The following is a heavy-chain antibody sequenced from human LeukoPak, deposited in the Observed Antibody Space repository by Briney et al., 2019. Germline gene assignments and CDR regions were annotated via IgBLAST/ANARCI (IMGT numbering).Heavy chain of an antibody. V-gene: IGHV4-34*01. J-gene: IGHJ5*02. CDR1: GESFSAYY. D-gene: IGHD1-1*01. CDR2: IDHSGST. Sequence: SETLSLTCAVYGESFSAYYWSWIRQPPGKGLEWIGEIDHSGSTNYNPSLKSRVTIFIDTSKNQFSLKLSSVTAADTAVYYCARGGGETGTTSWGQGTLVTVSS. CDR3: ARGGGETGTTS.